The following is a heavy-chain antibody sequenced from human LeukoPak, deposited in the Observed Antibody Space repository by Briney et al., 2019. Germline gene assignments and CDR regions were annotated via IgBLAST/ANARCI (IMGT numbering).Heavy chain of an antibody. D-gene: IGHD1/OR15-1a*01. J-gene: IGHJ4*02. CDR3: ARDREQRGTFFDH. Sequence: SETLSLTCTVSRGSLSTYYWSWIRQPPGKGLEWIGHIYYSGSTSYNPSLKSRVTISVDTSKSQFSLKLRSATTADTAVYFCARDREQRGTFFDHWGQGTLVSVSS. CDR1: RGSLSTYY. V-gene: IGHV4-59*01. CDR2: IYYSGST.